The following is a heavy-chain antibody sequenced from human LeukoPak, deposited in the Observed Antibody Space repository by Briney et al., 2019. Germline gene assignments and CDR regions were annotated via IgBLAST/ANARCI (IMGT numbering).Heavy chain of an antibody. D-gene: IGHD2-2*01. CDR2: INPNSGGT. CDR3: AGDLGYCSSTSCRRDY. V-gene: IGHV1-2*02. J-gene: IGHJ4*02. Sequence: ASVKVSCKASGYTFTGYYMHWVRQAPGQGLEWMGWINPNSGGTNYAQKFQGRVTMTRDTSISTAYMELSRLRSDDTAVYYCAGDLGYCSSTSCRRDYWGQGTLVTVAS. CDR1: GYTFTGYY.